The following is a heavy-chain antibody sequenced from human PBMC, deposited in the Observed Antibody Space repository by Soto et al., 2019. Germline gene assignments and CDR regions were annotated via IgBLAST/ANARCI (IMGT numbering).Heavy chain of an antibody. J-gene: IGHJ4*02. D-gene: IGHD6-25*01. CDR2: VSGRGDTT. V-gene: IGHV3-23*01. Sequence: PGGSLRLSCAASGFTFSSFAMSWVRQAPGKGLEWVSEVSGRGDTTHYADSVKGRFTVSRDNSKSTLYLQMNSLRTEDTAVYYCAKDFHGTVADYFDYWGQGTLVTVSS. CDR3: AKDFHGTVADYFDY. CDR1: GFTFSSFA.